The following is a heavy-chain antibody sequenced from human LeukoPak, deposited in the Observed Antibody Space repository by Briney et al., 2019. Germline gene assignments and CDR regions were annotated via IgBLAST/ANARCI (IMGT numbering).Heavy chain of an antibody. J-gene: IGHJ4*02. CDR2: IYYSGST. D-gene: IGHD3-22*01. CDR3: ARVKPYDIRYYFDY. CDR1: GGSISSSSYY. Sequence: SETLSLTCTVSGGSISSSSYYWGWIRQPPGKGLEWIGSIYYSGSTYYNPSLKSRVTISVDTSKNQSSLKLSSVTAADTAVYYCARVKPYDIRYYFDYWGQGTLVTVSS. V-gene: IGHV4-39*01.